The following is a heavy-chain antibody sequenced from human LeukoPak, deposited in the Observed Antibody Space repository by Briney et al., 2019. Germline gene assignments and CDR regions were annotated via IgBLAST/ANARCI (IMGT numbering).Heavy chain of an antibody. Sequence: SVKVSCKASGGTFSSYAISWVRQAPGQGLEWMGGIIPIFGTANYAQKFQGRVTITADESTSTAYMELRSLRSDDTAVYYCARIAYCGGDCYTTYFDYWGQGTLVTVSS. V-gene: IGHV1-69*13. J-gene: IGHJ4*02. D-gene: IGHD2-21*01. CDR1: GGTFSSYA. CDR3: ARIAYCGGDCYTTYFDY. CDR2: IIPIFGTA.